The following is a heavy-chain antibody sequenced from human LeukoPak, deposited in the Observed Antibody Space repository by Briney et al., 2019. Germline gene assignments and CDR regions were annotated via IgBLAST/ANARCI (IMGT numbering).Heavy chain of an antibody. D-gene: IGHD3-22*01. Sequence: SETLSLTCTVSGGSISSYYWSWIRQPAGKGLEWIGRIYTGGSTNYNPSLKSRVTMSVDTSKNQFSLKLRSVTAADTAVYYCARAIVVLGYYYYGMDVWGQGTTVTVSS. CDR3: ARAIVVLGYYYYGMDV. V-gene: IGHV4-4*07. J-gene: IGHJ6*02. CDR2: IYTGGST. CDR1: GGSISSYY.